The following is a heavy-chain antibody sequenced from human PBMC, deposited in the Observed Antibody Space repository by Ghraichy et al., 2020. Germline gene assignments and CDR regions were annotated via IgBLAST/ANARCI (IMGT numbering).Heavy chain of an antibody. CDR1: GGSISSYY. Sequence: SQTLSLTCTVSGGSISSYYWSWIRQPPGKGLEWIGYIYYSGSTNYNPSLKSRVTISVDTSKNQFSLKLSSVTAADTAVYYCARGVGRFPYYSSGEFDYWGQGTLVTVSS. CDR2: IYYSGST. CDR3: ARGVGRFPYYSSGEFDY. V-gene: IGHV4-59*01. D-gene: IGHD6-19*01. J-gene: IGHJ4*02.